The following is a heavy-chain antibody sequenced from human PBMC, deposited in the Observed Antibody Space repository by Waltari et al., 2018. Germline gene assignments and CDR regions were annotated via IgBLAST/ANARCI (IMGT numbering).Heavy chain of an antibody. Sequence: QLQLQESGPGLVKPSETLSLMCTVSGGSITSSSFHWTWICQPPGKGLEWIGSAYYTGSAFYNPSLKSRLTISSDTSGNQFSLQVRSVTAADTAVYYCARLASPEGLDVWGQGTTVTVSS. CDR1: GGSITSSSFH. J-gene: IGHJ6*02. CDR2: AYYTGSA. CDR3: ARLASPEGLDV. V-gene: IGHV4-39*01.